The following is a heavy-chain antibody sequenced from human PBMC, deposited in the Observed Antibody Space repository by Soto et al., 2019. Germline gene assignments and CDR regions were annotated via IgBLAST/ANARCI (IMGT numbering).Heavy chain of an antibody. J-gene: IGHJ4*02. Sequence: QVQLQQWGAGLLKPSETLSLTCAVYGGSFSGYYWSWIRQPPGKGLEWIGEINHSGSTNYNPSLKSRVTISVDTSQNQCSLKLSSVTAADTAVYYCARGGIVVVPAARYYYFDYWGQGTLVTVSS. D-gene: IGHD2-2*01. CDR1: GGSFSGYY. V-gene: IGHV4-34*01. CDR2: INHSGST. CDR3: ARGGIVVVPAARYYYFDY.